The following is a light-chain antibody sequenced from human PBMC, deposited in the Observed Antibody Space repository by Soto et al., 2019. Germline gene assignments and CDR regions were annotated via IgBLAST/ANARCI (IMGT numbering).Light chain of an antibody. CDR2: EVS. J-gene: IGLJ1*01. CDR1: NSDVGLYDF. Sequence: QSVLTQPASVSGTPGQSITISCTGSNSDVGLYDFVSWYQHHPGRAPKLIVSEVSHRPSGISNRFSGSKSGNTASLTISGLQAEDEGDYYCTSFAPGRIYVFGSGTKVTVL. CDR3: TSFAPGRIYV. V-gene: IGLV2-14*01.